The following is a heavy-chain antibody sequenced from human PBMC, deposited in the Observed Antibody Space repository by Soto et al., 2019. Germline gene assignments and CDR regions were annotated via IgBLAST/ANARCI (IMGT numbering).Heavy chain of an antibody. CDR2: ISVHNGYT. V-gene: IGHV1-18*01. D-gene: IGHD1-1*01. J-gene: IGHJ4*02. CDR3: ARPEHNFGPHDY. CDR1: GYTFSSYG. Sequence: QVQLAQSGAEVEKPGASVTVSCKASGYTFSSYGISWVRQAPGQGLEGVGWISVHNGYTKYATELQGRVTMTTDTSTSTAYMELRSLRSDASALYFCARPEHNFGPHDYWGQGTLVTVTS.